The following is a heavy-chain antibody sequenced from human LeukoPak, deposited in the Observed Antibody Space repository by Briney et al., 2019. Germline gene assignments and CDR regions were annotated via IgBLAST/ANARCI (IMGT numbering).Heavy chain of an antibody. CDR3: AKKEAVLYSDY. D-gene: IGHD2-2*02. CDR2: ISGGGGRT. V-gene: IGHV3-23*01. J-gene: IGHJ4*02. Sequence: GGSLRLSCAASGFTFSSYAMSWVRQAPGKGLEWVSAISGGGGRTYYADSVKGRFTISRDNSKNTLYLQMNSLRAEDTAAYYCAKKEAVLYSDYWGQGTLVTVSS. CDR1: GFTFSSYA.